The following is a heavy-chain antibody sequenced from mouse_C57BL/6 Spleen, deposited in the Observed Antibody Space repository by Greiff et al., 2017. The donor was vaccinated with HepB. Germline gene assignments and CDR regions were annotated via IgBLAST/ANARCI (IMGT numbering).Heavy chain of an antibody. V-gene: IGHV1-81*01. CDR2: IYPRSGNT. CDR1: GYTFTSYG. D-gene: IGHD1-1*01. J-gene: IGHJ2*01. CDR3: ANYYGSHFDY. Sequence: QVQLQQSGAELARPGASVKLSCKASGYTFTSYGISWVKQRTGQGLEWIGEIYPRSGNTYYNEKFKGKATPTADKSSSTAYMELHSLTSEDSAVYFCANYYGSHFDYWGQGTTLTVSS.